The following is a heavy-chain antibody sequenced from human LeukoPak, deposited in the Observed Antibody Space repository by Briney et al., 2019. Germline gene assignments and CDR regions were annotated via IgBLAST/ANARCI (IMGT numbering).Heavy chain of an antibody. J-gene: IGHJ4*02. Sequence: PSETLSLTCTVPGGSISSYYWSWIRQPPGNGLEWIGYIYYSGSTNYNPSLKSRVTISVDTSKNQFSLKLSSVTAADTAVYYCARTKWELPSFDYWGQGTLVTVSS. CDR1: GGSISSYY. CDR3: ARTKWELPSFDY. V-gene: IGHV4-59*01. D-gene: IGHD1-26*01. CDR2: IYYSGST.